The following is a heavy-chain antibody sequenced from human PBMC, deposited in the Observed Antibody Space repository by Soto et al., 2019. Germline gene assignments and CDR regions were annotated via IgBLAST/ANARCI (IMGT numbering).Heavy chain of an antibody. D-gene: IGHD1-1*01. V-gene: IGHV4-61*05. CDR1: GGSISSSSYY. J-gene: IGHJ4*02. Sequence: SETLSLTCTVSGGSISSSSYYWSWIRQPPGKGLEWIGYIYYSGTTNYNPSLKGRVTMSVDTSKNQFSLNLRSVTAADTAVYYCARQLVIWGQGTLVTVSS. CDR3: ARQLVI. CDR2: IYYSGTT.